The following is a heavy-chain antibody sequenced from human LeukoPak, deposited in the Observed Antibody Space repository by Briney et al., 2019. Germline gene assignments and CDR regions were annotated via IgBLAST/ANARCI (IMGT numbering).Heavy chain of an antibody. CDR2: IHYRGTT. J-gene: IGHJ3*02. CDR3: ARDIFPGIMVGAFDI. CDR1: GGSISSYY. Sequence: SETLSLTCTVSGGSISSYYWNWIRQSPGKGLEWLGNIHYRGTTNYNPSLKSRVTLSLDSSKSQFALKVTSVTAADTAVYYCARDIFPGIMVGAFDIWGQGTRVTVSS. V-gene: IGHV4-59*13. D-gene: IGHD2-8*01.